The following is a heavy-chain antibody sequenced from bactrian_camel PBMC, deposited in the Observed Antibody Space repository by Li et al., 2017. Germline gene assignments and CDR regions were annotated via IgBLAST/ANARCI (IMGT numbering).Heavy chain of an antibody. CDR1: GYTYSGHC. V-gene: IGHV3S26*01. J-gene: IGHJ6*01. D-gene: IGHD1*01. Sequence: VQLVESGGGSVQAGGSLRLSCAFSGYTYSGHCMGWFRQAPGKEREGVAVIAGSGSPGYADSVKGRFTISKDNAKNTLYLQMNSLKPEDTAVYVCAAPRPNGRLCLDYRVDYGYWGQG. CDR2: VIAGSGSP. CDR3: AAPRPNGRLCLDYRVDYGY.